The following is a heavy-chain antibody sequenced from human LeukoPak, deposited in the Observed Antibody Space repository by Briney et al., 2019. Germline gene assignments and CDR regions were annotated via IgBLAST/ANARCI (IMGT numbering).Heavy chain of an antibody. CDR3: ARQGRLRFSEWLGSY. J-gene: IGHJ4*02. CDR2: IYHSGST. V-gene: IGHV4-38-2*01. CDR1: GYSISSGYY. Sequence: SETLSLTCAVSGYSISSGYYWGWIRQPPGKGLEWLGSIYHSGSTYYNPSLKSRVTISVDTSKNQFSLKLSSVTAADTAVYYCARQGRLRFSEWLGSYWGQGTLVTVSS. D-gene: IGHD3-3*01.